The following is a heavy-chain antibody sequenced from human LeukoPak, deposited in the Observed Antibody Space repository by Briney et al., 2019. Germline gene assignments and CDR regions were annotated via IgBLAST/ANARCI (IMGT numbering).Heavy chain of an antibody. CDR3: TKGLFGGVISDPYYFDY. CDR1: GFPFNNYE. J-gene: IGHJ4*02. CDR2: ISGCSRKK. Sequence: GSLRLSCAASGFPFNNYEMHWVRQAPGMGLEWVSYISGCSRKKYYAASVRGRFTVSRDNAKNSLYLQMDSLRVEDTALYYCTKGLFGGVISDPYYFDYWGQGTLVTVSS. V-gene: IGHV3-48*03. D-gene: IGHD3-16*01.